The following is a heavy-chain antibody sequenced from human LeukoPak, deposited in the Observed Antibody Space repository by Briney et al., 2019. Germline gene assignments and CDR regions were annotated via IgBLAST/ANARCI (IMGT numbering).Heavy chain of an antibody. CDR1: GYSISSGYY. CDR2: IYHSGST. V-gene: IGHV4-38-2*01. Sequence: SETLSLTCAVSGYSISSGYYWGWIRQPPGKGLEWIGSIYHSGSTYYNPSLKSRVTISVDTSKNQFSLKLSSVTAADTAVYYSARHCQWFGDYGYYFDYWGQGTLVTVSS. D-gene: IGHD4-17*01. J-gene: IGHJ4*02. CDR3: ARHCQWFGDYGYYFDY.